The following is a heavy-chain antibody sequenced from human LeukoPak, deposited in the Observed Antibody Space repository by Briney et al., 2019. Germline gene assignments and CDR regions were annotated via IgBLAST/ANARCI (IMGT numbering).Heavy chain of an antibody. CDR3: ARDYDSSDYYPILDY. CDR1: GFTFSNYW. CDR2: IKEDGGEK. J-gene: IGHJ4*02. Sequence: QAGGSLRLSCAASGFTFSNYWMNWVRQAPGKGLEWVAHIKEDGGEKHYVDPVKGRFTISRDNAKNSLYLQMNSLRAEDTAVYYCARDYDSSDYYPILDYWGQGTLVTVSS. V-gene: IGHV3-7*01. D-gene: IGHD3-22*01.